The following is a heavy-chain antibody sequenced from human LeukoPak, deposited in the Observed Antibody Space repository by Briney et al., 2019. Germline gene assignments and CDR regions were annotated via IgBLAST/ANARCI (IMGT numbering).Heavy chain of an antibody. J-gene: IGHJ4*02. D-gene: IGHD2/OR15-2a*01. CDR1: GYTFTSYY. Sequence: ASVKVSCKASGYTFTSYYMHWVRQAPGQGLEWMGIINPSGGSTGYAQKFQGRVTMTRDMPTSTVYMELSSLRSEDTAVYYCARDSPRDYFFDYWGQGTLVTVSS. CDR2: INPSGGST. V-gene: IGHV1-46*01. CDR3: ARDSPRDYFFDY.